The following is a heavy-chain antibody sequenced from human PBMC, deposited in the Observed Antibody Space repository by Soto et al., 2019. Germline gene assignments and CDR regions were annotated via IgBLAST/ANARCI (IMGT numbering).Heavy chain of an antibody. Sequence: GASVKVSCKASGYTFTGYYMHWVRQAPGQGLEWMGWINPNSGGTNYAQKFQGWVTMTRDTSISTAYMELSRLRSDDTAVYYCARGTPNYYYYYYMDVWGKGTTVTVSS. CDR3: ARGTPNYYYYYYMDV. J-gene: IGHJ6*03. CDR1: GYTFTGYY. CDR2: INPNSGGT. V-gene: IGHV1-2*04.